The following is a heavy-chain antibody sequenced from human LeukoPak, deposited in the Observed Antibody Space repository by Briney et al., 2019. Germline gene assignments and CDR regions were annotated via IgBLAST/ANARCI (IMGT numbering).Heavy chain of an antibody. CDR1: GFTFSGSA. V-gene: IGHV3-73*01. Sequence: GGSLRLSCAASGFTFSGSAMHWVRQASGKGLEWVGRIRSKANSYATAYAASVKGGFTISRDDSKSTAYLQMNSLKTEDTAVYYCTRRLYDSSGYRHWGQGTMVTVSS. D-gene: IGHD3-22*01. J-gene: IGHJ3*01. CDR2: IRSKANSYAT. CDR3: TRRLYDSSGYRH.